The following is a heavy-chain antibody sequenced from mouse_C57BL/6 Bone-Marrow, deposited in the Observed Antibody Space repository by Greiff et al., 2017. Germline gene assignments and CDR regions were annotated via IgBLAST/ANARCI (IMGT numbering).Heavy chain of an antibody. Sequence: QVQLQQSGPGLVQPSQSLSITCTVSGFSLTSYGVHWVRQSPGKGLEWLGVIWSGGSTDYNAAFISRLSISKDNSKSQVFFKMNSLQADDTAIYYCARGSNSFPAWFAYWGQGTLVTVSA. V-gene: IGHV2-2*01. CDR1: GFSLTSYG. J-gene: IGHJ3*01. CDR3: ARGSNSFPAWFAY. CDR2: IWSGGST. D-gene: IGHD2-5*01.